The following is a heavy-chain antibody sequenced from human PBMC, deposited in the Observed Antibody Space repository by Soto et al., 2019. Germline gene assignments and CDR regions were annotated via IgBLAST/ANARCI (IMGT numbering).Heavy chain of an antibody. CDR2: ISGSCGST. D-gene: IGHD2-8*01. Sequence: GSLRLSCAASGFTFSSYAMSWVRQAPGKGLGWVSAISGSCGSTYNVDSVKGRFTISRDNSKNTLYLQMNSLRAEDTAVYYCAKVITGKLYAIPHYYYGMDVWGQGTTVTVSS. J-gene: IGHJ6*02. CDR3: AKVITGKLYAIPHYYYGMDV. V-gene: IGHV3-23*01. CDR1: GFTFSSYA.